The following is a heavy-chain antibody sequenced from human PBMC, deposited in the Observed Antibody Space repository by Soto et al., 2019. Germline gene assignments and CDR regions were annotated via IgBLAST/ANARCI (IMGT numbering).Heavy chain of an antibody. CDR3: ARSRRYNWNYADY. CDR1: GGSISSGGYY. J-gene: IGHJ4*02. V-gene: IGHV4-31*03. Sequence: SETLSLTCTVSGGSISSGGYYWSWIRQHPGKGLEWIGYIYYSGSTYYNPSLKSRVTISVDTSKNQFSLKLSSVTAADTAVYYGARSRRYNWNYADYWGQGTLVTVSS. CDR2: IYYSGST. D-gene: IGHD1-20*01.